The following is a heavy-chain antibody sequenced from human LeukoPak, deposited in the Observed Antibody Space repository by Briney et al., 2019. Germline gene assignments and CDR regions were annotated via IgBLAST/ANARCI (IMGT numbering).Heavy chain of an antibody. CDR2: VYRSGST. Sequence: SETLSLTCSVSAYSISSDYYWGWIRQSPGKGLGWIGTVYRSGSTYYNPSLKSRVTISVDTSKNHFSLKLSSVTAADTAVYYCARDQTYSGSGIYTYFDYWGQGILVTVST. CDR1: AYSISSDYY. CDR3: ARDQTYSGSGIYTYFDY. J-gene: IGHJ4*02. D-gene: IGHD3-10*01. V-gene: IGHV4-38-2*02.